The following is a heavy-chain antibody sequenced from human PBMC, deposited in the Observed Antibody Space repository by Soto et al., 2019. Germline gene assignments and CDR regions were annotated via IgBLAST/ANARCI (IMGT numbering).Heavy chain of an antibody. D-gene: IGHD3-3*01. CDR2: MNPNSGNT. V-gene: IGHV1-8*01. Sequence: ASVKVSCKASGYTFTSYDINWVRQATGQGLEWMGWMNPNSGNTGYAQKFQGRVTMTRNTSISTAYMELSSLRSEDTAVYYCARRTIFGVVTPFYGMDVWGRGTTVTVSS. CDR1: GYTFTSYD. CDR3: ARRTIFGVVTPFYGMDV. J-gene: IGHJ6*02.